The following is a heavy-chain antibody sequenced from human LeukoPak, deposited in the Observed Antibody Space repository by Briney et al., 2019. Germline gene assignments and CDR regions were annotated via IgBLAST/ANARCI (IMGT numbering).Heavy chain of an antibody. CDR3: ARLLYGSGSLYGNNWFDP. J-gene: IGHJ5*02. V-gene: IGHV4-39*01. CDR2: IYYSGST. D-gene: IGHD3-10*01. CDR1: GGSISSSSYY. Sequence: PSETLSLTCTVSGGSISSSSYYWGWIRQPPGKGLEWIGSIYYSGSTYYNPSLKSRVTISVDTSKNQFSLKLSSVTAADTAVYFCARLLYGSGSLYGNNWFDPWGQGTLVTVSS.